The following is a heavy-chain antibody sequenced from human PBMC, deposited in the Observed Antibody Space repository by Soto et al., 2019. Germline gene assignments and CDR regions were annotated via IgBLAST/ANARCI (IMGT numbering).Heavy chain of an antibody. CDR1: GFTFGDYY. Sequence: GGSLRLSCAGSGFTFGDYYMSWIRQAPGRGLEWISYISASGSSIYYADSVKGRFAISRDNAKNSLYLQLTRLRAEDTAVYYSARVASSSSGVIFDYWGQGTLVTVSS. CDR2: ISASGSSI. J-gene: IGHJ4*02. CDR3: ARVASSSSGVIFDY. V-gene: IGHV3-11*01. D-gene: IGHD6-6*01.